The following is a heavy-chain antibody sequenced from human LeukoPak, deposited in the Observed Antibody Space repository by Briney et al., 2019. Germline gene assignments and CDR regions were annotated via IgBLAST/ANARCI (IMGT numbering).Heavy chain of an antibody. CDR1: GFTVNNKY. CDR3: ARGLFLSGYLDAFDV. V-gene: IGHV3-53*01. Sequence: QSGGSLRLSCAASGFTVNNKYMTWVRQAPGKGLEWVSLIYNDGRTYYADSVKGRCTISRDNSKNTLYLQMNSLRVEDTAVYYCARGLFLSGYLDAFDVWGQGTVVTVSS. CDR2: IYNDGRT. D-gene: IGHD3-22*01. J-gene: IGHJ3*01.